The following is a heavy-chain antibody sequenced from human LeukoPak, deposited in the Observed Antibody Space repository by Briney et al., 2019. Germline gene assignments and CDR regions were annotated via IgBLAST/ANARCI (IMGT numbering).Heavy chain of an antibody. J-gene: IGHJ4*02. Sequence: GGSLRLSCAASGFTFSNYNMNWVRQAPGKGLEWVSVIYSGGSTYYADSVKGRFTISRDNAKNTLYLQMNSLRAEDTAVYYCAREYGDYGFDYWGQGTLVTVSS. CDR2: IYSGGST. D-gene: IGHD4-17*01. CDR1: GFTFSNYN. V-gene: IGHV3-66*01. CDR3: AREYGDYGFDY.